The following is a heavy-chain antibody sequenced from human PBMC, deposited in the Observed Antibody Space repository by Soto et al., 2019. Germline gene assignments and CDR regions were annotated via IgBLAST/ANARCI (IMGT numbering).Heavy chain of an antibody. D-gene: IGHD2-2*01. CDR1: GGSFSGYY. J-gene: IGHJ5*02. V-gene: IGHV4-34*01. CDR3: ARGGGYCSSTSCFNWFDP. Sequence: QVQLQQWGAGLLKPSETLSLTCAVYGGSFSGYYWSWIRQPPGKGLEWIGEINHSGSTNYNPSLNSRVTISVDTSKNQFSLKLSSVTAADTAVYYCARGGGYCSSTSCFNWFDPWGQGTLVTVSS. CDR2: INHSGST.